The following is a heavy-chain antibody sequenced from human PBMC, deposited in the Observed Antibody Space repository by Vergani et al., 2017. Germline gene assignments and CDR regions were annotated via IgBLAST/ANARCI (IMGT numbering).Heavy chain of an antibody. J-gene: IGHJ4*02. Sequence: QLQLQESGPGLVKPSETLSLTCTVSGGSISSSSYYWGWIRQPPGKGLEWIGSIYYSGSTYYNPSLKSRVTISVDTSKNQFSLKLSSVTAADTAVYYCARLGDSSGWYVDYFDYWGQGTLVTVSS. CDR2: IYYSGST. V-gene: IGHV4-39*01. D-gene: IGHD6-19*01. CDR1: GGSISSSSYY. CDR3: ARLGDSSGWYVDYFDY.